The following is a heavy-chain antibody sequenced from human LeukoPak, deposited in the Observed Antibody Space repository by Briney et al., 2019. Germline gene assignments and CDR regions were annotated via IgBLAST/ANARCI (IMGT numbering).Heavy chain of an antibody. V-gene: IGHV5-51*01. D-gene: IGHD2-21*02. CDR3: GGMAVTRGYYGMDV. CDR1: GYTFSNYW. CDR2: ISPADSET. J-gene: IGHJ6*02. Sequence: GESLKISCEGSGYTFSNYWIGWMRQVPGKGLEWVGTISPADSETKYSPSFQGQVTMSADKSISTAYLQWSSLKSSDTAMYYCGGMAVTRGYYGMDVWGQGTPVTVSS.